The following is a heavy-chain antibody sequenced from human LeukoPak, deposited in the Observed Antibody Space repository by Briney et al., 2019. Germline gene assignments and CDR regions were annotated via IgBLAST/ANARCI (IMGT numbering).Heavy chain of an antibody. CDR2: IIPIFGTA. CDR3: ARAPVLGGEQLSGGVPGNGDY. CDR1: GGTFSSYA. J-gene: IGHJ4*02. V-gene: IGHV1-69*05. Sequence: SVKVSCKASGGTFSSYAISWVRQAPGQGLEWMGGIIPIFGTANYAQKFQGRVTITTDESTSTAYMELSRLRSDDPAVYYCARAPVLGGEQLSGGVPGNGDYWGQGTLVTVSS. D-gene: IGHD3-16*01.